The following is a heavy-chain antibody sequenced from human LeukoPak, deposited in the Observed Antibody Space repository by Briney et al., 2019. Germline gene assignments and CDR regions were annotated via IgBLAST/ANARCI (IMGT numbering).Heavy chain of an antibody. V-gene: IGHV3-21*01. CDR1: GFISSDYN. D-gene: IGHD5-24*01. Sequence: GGSLRLSCAASGFISSDYNMNWVRQAPGKGLEWVSSISGRSIYLYYADSVQSRFTISRDNGENSVFLQMNSLRAEDTAVYYCVRELRDGYNSPDYWGQGTLVTVSS. J-gene: IGHJ4*02. CDR3: VRELRDGYNSPDY. CDR2: ISGRSIYL.